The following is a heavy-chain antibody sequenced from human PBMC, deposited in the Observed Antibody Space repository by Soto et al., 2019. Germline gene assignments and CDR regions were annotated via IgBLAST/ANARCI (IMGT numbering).Heavy chain of an antibody. CDR2: IYYSGST. CDR1: GGSISSGGYY. Sequence: SETLSLTCTVSGGSISSGGYYWSWIRQHPGKGLEWIGNIYYSGSTYYNPSLKSRVTISVDTSKNQFSLKLSSVTAADTAVYYCARVSDFWSGYYEPQYYFDYWGQGTLVTVS. J-gene: IGHJ4*02. D-gene: IGHD3-3*01. CDR3: ARVSDFWSGYYEPQYYFDY. V-gene: IGHV4-31*03.